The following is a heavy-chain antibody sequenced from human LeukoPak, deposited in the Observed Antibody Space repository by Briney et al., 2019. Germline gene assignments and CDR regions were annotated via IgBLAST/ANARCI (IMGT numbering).Heavy chain of an antibody. CDR3: AKVRVGTAHFDY. J-gene: IGHJ4*02. V-gene: IGHV3-30*18. Sequence: PGGSLRLSCAASGFTFSNYGMHWVRQAPGKGLEWVVVISHDGSNNNYADSVKGRFTISRDNSKNTLYLQINSLRPEDTAVYYCAKVRVGTAHFDYWGQGTLVTVSS. D-gene: IGHD2-15*01. CDR1: GFTFSNYG. CDR2: ISHDGSNN.